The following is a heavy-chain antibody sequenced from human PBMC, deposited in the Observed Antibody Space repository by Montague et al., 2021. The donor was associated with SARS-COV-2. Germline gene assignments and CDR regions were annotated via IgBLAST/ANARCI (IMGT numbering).Heavy chain of an antibody. Sequence: VSPGASLSSDSLSWHWIRQSPSRGLEWLASTYYRSKWYNDSAPSVSGRATVKPDTSRNQFSLHLDSVTPEDTALYFCTRKMDSSFDVWGKGTMVIVSS. J-gene: IGHJ3*01. V-gene: IGHV6-1*01. CDR2: TYYRSKWYN. CDR3: TRKMDSSFDV. D-gene: IGHD2-2*03. CDR1: GASLSSDSLS.